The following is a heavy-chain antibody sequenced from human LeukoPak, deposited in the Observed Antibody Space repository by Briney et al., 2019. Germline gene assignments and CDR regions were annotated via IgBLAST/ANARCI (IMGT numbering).Heavy chain of an antibody. D-gene: IGHD2-8*01. CDR3: ARDLTYCTNDACYRSGLDY. Sequence: PGGSLRLSCAASGFTFSSYWMSWVRQAPGKGLEWVANINQDGSEKYYVDSVQGRFTISRDDAQNSLYLQMNSLRAEDTAVYYCARDLTYCTNDACYRSGLDYWGQGTLVTVSS. J-gene: IGHJ4*02. CDR1: GFTFSSYW. V-gene: IGHV3-7*01. CDR2: INQDGSEK.